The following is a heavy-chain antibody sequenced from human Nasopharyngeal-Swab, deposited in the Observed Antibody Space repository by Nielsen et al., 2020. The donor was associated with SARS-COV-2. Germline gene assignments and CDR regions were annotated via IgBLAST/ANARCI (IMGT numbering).Heavy chain of an antibody. V-gene: IGHV1-18*01. J-gene: IGHJ4*02. Sequence: ASVKVSCKASGYAFTQYAINWVRQAPGQGLEWRGWISVFNGNTYYAQKFQDRVTMVTDTSTNTAHMELRSLRSDDTAVYYCVRDWAMTTVTYFDYWGQGTLVTVSS. D-gene: IGHD4-17*01. CDR3: VRDWAMTTVTYFDY. CDR2: ISVFNGNT. CDR1: GYAFTQYA.